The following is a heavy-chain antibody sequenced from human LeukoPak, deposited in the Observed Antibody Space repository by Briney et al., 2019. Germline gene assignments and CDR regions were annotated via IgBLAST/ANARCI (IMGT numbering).Heavy chain of an antibody. V-gene: IGHV4-39*07. CDR3: ARSMNYYDSSGIYFDY. Sequence: SETLSLTCTVSGGSISSSSYYWGWIRQPPGKGLEWIGSIYYSGSTYYNPSLKSRVTTSVDTSKNQFSLKLSSVTAADTAVYYCARSMNYYDSSGIYFDYWGQGTLVTVSS. D-gene: IGHD3-22*01. J-gene: IGHJ4*02. CDR1: GGSISSSSYY. CDR2: IYYSGST.